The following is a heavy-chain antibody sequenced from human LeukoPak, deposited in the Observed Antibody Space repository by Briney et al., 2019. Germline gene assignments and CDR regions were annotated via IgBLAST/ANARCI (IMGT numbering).Heavy chain of an antibody. V-gene: IGHV4-34*01. CDR2: INHSGST. D-gene: IGHD5-24*01. CDR3: ARAGRWLQFMGF. CDR1: GGSFSGYY. J-gene: IGHJ3*01. Sequence: PSETLSLTCAVYGGSFSGYYWSWIRQPPGKGLEWIGEINHSGSTNYNPSLKSRVTISVDTSKNQFSLKLSSVTAADTAVYYCARAGRWLQFMGFWGQGTMVTVSS.